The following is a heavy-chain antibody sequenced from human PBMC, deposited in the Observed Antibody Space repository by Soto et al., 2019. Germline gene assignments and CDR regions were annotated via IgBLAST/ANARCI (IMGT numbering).Heavy chain of an antibody. CDR3: ARERSSGWYVDY. CDR2: MSPNSGNT. V-gene: IGHV1-8*01. D-gene: IGHD6-19*01. CDR1: GYTFTSCD. J-gene: IGHJ4*02. Sequence: QVQLVQCGAEVKKPGASVKVSCMASGYTFTSCDINWVRQATGQGLEWMGWMSPNSGNTVYAQEFQGRVTMTRNTSVSTAYMELSSLRSEDTAVYYCARERSSGWYVDYWGQGTLVTVSS.